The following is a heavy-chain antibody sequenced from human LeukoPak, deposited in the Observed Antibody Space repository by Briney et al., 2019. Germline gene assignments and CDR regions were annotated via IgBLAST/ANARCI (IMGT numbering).Heavy chain of an antibody. CDR2: IKPDGSEE. CDR1: GFTFSSYW. V-gene: IGHV3-7*04. D-gene: IGHD5-24*01. J-gene: IGHJ4*02. Sequence: GGSLRLSCAASGFTFSSYWMSWVRQVSGKGLEWVANIKPDGSEEYYVDSVKGRFTISRDNAEKSLYLQMNSLRAEDTAVYYCARVDMATIDYWGQGTLVTVSS. CDR3: ARVDMATIDY.